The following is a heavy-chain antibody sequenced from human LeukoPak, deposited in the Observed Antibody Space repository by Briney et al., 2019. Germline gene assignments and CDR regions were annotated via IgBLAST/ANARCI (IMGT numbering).Heavy chain of an antibody. J-gene: IGHJ4*02. V-gene: IGHV5-10-1*01. D-gene: IGHD2-15*01. Sequence: GESLKISCKGSGYSFTSYWISWVRQMPGKGLEWMGSIDPSDSYTNYSPSFQGHVTISADKSISAAYLHWSSLKASDTAMYYCARHGPFDRYCSGGSCYLFGYWGQGTLVTVS. CDR2: IDPSDSYT. CDR1: GYSFTSYW. CDR3: ARHGPFDRYCSGGSCYLFGY.